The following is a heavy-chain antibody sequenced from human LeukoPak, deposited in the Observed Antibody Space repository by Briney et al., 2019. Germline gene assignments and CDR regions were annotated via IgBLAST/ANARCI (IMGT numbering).Heavy chain of an antibody. CDR1: GYSISSGYY. D-gene: IGHD6-13*01. Sequence: SETLSLTCTVSGYSISSGYYWGWIRQPPGKGLEWIGSIYHSGSTYYNPSLKSRVTISVDTSKNQFSLKLSSVTAADTAVYYCATGVHGIAAAGDYYFDYWGQGTLVTVSS. CDR3: ATGVHGIAAAGDYYFDY. J-gene: IGHJ4*02. V-gene: IGHV4-38-2*02. CDR2: IYHSGST.